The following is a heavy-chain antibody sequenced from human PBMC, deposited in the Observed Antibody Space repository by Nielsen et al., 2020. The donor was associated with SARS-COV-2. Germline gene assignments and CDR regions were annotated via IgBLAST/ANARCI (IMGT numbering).Heavy chain of an antibody. D-gene: IGHD5-12*01. J-gene: IGHJ6*02. CDR2: INPSGGST. CDR3: ARDEGEWLRRKGYYYGMDI. CDR1: GYTFTSYY. V-gene: IGHV1-46*01. Sequence: ASVKVSCKASGYTFTSYYMHWVRQAPGQGLEWMGIINPSGGSTSYAQKFQGRVTMTRDTSTSTVYMELSSLRSEDTAVYYCARDEGEWLRRKGYYYGMDIWGQGTTVTVSS.